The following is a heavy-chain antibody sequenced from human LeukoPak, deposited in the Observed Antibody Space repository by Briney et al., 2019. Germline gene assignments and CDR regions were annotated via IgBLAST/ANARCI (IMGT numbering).Heavy chain of an antibody. CDR1: GYPFTTYD. CDR2: MNPNSGGT. J-gene: IGHJ4*02. V-gene: IGHV1-8*01. CDR3: ARQIRAVAGTGGVNY. D-gene: IGHD6-19*01. Sequence: ASVKVSCKASGYPFTTYDINWVRQAPGQGLEWVAWMNPNSGGTVYAQKFQGRVTLARDTSIGTAYMELNSLRSEDTAVYYCARQIRAVAGTGGVNYWGQGTLVTVSS.